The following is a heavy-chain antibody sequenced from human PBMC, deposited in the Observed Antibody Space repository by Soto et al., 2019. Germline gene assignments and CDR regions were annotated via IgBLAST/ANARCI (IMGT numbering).Heavy chain of an antibody. V-gene: IGHV3-23*01. CDR3: AKVVAGTNWFDP. Sequence: EVQLLESGGGLVQPGGSLRLSCAASGFTFSSYDMTWVRQAPGKGLEWVSSISGSAGGTYHADSVKGRFTISRDNSKNTLHLHRNSLRAEDTAVYYCAKVVAGTNWFDPWGQGTLVTVCS. D-gene: IGHD2-21*01. J-gene: IGHJ5*02. CDR2: ISGSAGGT. CDR1: GFTFSSYD.